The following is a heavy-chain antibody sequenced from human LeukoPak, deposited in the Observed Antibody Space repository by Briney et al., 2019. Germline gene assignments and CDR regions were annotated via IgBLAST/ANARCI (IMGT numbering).Heavy chain of an antibody. J-gene: IGHJ4*02. CDR3: ARQRYSNYGSHDY. CDR1: GGSISSSSYY. CDR2: IYYSGST. V-gene: IGHV4-39*01. Sequence: SETLSLTCTVSGGSISSSSYYWGWIRQPPGKGLEWIGSIYYSGSTYYNPSLKSRVTISVDTSKNQFSLKLSSVTAADTAVYYCARQRYSNYGSHDYWGQGTLVTVSS. D-gene: IGHD4-11*01.